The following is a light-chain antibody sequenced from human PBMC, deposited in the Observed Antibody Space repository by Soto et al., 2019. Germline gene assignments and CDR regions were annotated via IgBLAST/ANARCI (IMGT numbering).Light chain of an antibody. Sequence: DIQMTQSPSSLSASVGDRVTITCRASQDISAYLAWYQQKPGQVPKLLIYSASTLQSGVPSRFSGSGSGTDFTLTNSSLQPEDVATYYCHKFNTAPLTFGQGTRLEIK. V-gene: IGKV1-27*01. CDR2: SAS. J-gene: IGKJ5*01. CDR1: QDISAY. CDR3: HKFNTAPLT.